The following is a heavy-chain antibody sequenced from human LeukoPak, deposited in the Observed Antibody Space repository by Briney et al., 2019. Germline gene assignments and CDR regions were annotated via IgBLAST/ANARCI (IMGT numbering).Heavy chain of an antibody. CDR2: IIHSGSA. D-gene: IGHD6-13*01. Sequence: TSETLSLTCTVSGGSISSYYWSWIRQPPGKGLEWIGEIIHSGSANYNPSLKSRVTIAVDTPKNQFSLKLSSVTAADTAVYYCARGAGAGIDYWGQGTLVTVSS. CDR3: ARGAGAGIDY. V-gene: IGHV4-34*01. CDR1: GGSISSYY. J-gene: IGHJ4*02.